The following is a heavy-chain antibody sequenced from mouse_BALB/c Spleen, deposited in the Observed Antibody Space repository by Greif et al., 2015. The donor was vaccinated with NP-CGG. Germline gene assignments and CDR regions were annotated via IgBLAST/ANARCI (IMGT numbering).Heavy chain of an antibody. CDR3: AREGGLLLFAY. CDR2: ILPGSGST. D-gene: IGHD2-3*01. V-gene: IGHV1-9*01. Sequence: VKLQESGAELMKPGASVKVSCKATGYTFSSYWIEWVKQRPGHGLEWIGEILPGSGSTNYNEKFKGKATFTADTSSNTAYMQLSSLTSEDSAVYYCAREGGLLLFAYWGQGTLVTVSA. J-gene: IGHJ3*01. CDR1: GYTFSSYW.